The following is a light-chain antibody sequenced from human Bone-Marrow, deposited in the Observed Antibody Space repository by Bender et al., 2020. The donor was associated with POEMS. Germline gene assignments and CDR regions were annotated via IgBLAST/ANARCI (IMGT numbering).Light chain of an antibody. CDR3: CSYAGSSTYV. CDR2: EVN. Sequence: QSALTQPASVSGSPGQSITISCTGTSSDVGSYNLVSWYQQHPGKAPLLMIFEVNKRPSGVSNRFSGSKSGSTASLTISGLQAEDEVDYYCCSYAGSSTYVFGTGTKVTVL. CDR1: SSDVGSYNL. V-gene: IGLV2-23*02. J-gene: IGLJ1*01.